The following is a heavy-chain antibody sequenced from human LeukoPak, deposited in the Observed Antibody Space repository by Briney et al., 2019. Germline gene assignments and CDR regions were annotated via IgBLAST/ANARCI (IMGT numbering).Heavy chain of an antibody. Sequence: GGSLRLSRAASGFPFNNYWMHWVRQAPGKGLVWVSSINTDGRTTRYAASVQGRFTISRDNAKNTLYLQMNSLRVDDTAVYYCARAGASGWYAAGWFDPWGQGTLVTVSS. V-gene: IGHV3-74*01. D-gene: IGHD6-19*01. CDR2: INTDGRTT. CDR1: GFPFNNYW. CDR3: ARAGASGWYAAGWFDP. J-gene: IGHJ5*02.